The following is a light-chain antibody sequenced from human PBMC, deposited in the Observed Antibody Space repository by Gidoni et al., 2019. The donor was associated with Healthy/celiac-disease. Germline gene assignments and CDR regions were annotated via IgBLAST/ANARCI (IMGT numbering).Light chain of an antibody. Sequence: DIQMTQSPSSLSASVGDRVTITCRASQSISSYLNWYQQKPGKAPKLLIYAASSLQSGVPSRFSGSGSGTDFTLTISSLQPEDFATHYCQQSYSTPRTFXQXTKLEIK. CDR1: QSISSY. J-gene: IGKJ2*01. CDR2: AAS. V-gene: IGKV1-39*01. CDR3: QQSYSTPRT.